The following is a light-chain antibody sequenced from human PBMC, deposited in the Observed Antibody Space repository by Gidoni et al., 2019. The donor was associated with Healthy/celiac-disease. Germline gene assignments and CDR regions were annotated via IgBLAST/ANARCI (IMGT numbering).Light chain of an antibody. J-gene: IGKJ3*01. Sequence: EIVLTQSPATLSLSPGERATISCRASQRVSSYLAWYQQKPGQAPRLLIYDASNRATGIPARFSGSGSGTDFTLTISSIEPEDFAVYYCQQRSNRFTFGPGTKVDIK. V-gene: IGKV3-11*01. CDR3: QQRSNRFT. CDR1: QRVSSY. CDR2: DAS.